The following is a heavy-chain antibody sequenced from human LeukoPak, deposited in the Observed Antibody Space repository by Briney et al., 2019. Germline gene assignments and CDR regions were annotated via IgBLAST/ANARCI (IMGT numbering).Heavy chain of an antibody. Sequence: ASVKVSCKASGYTFTSYYMHWVRQAPGQGLEWMGIINPSGGSTSYAQKFQGRVTMTRDMSTSTVYMELSSLRSEDTAVYYCARVTVKRHFDYWGQGTLVTVSS. D-gene: IGHD4-17*01. CDR1: GYTFTSYY. J-gene: IGHJ4*02. CDR2: INPSGGST. CDR3: ARVTVKRHFDY. V-gene: IGHV1-46*01.